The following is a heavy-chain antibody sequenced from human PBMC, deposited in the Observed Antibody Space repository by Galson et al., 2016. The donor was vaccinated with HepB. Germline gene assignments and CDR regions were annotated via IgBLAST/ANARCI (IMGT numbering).Heavy chain of an antibody. V-gene: IGHV3-30*18. D-gene: IGHD3-16*02. CDR1: GFTFSSYG. CDR3: AKEGFDIGDYVWGSYRPYYYGMDV. J-gene: IGHJ6*02. CDR2: ISYDGSNK. Sequence: SLRLSCAASGFTFSSYGMHWVRQAPGKGLEWVAVISYDGSNKYYADSVKGRFTISRDNSKNTLYLQMNSLSAEDTAVYYCAKEGFDIGDYVWGSYRPYYYGMDVWGQGTTVTVSS.